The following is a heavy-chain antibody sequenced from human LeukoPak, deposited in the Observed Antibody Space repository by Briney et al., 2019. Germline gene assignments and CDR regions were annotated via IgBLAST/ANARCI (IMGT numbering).Heavy chain of an antibody. CDR3: ARVERDYDFWSGYGGIDY. V-gene: IGHV3-48*01. CDR1: GFTFSSYS. CDR2: ISSSSSTI. D-gene: IGHD3-3*01. J-gene: IGHJ4*02. Sequence: GGSLRLSCAASGFTFSSYSMNWVRQAPGKGLEWVSYISSSSSTIYYADSVKGRFTISRDNAKNSLHLQMSSLRAEDTAVYYCARVERDYDFWSGYGGIDYWGQGTLVTVSS.